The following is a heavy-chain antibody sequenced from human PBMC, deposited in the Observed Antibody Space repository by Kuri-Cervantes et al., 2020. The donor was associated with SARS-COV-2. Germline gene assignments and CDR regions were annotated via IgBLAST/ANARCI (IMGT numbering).Heavy chain of an antibody. Sequence: ESLKISCTVSGGSISSSSYYWGWIRQPPGKGLEWIGSIYYSGSTYYNPSLKSRVTISVDTSKNQFSLKLSSVTAADTAVYYCARRVASAQESNWFDPWGQGTPVTVSS. V-gene: IGHV4-39*01. J-gene: IGHJ5*02. D-gene: IGHD2-15*01. CDR1: GGSISSSSYY. CDR3: ARRVASAQESNWFDP. CDR2: IYYSGST.